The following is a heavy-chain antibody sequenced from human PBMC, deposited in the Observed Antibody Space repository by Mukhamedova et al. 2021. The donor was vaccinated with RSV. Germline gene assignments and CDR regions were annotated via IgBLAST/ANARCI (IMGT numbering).Heavy chain of an antibody. CDR3: ARVVIAVAGTWGDY. CDR2: ISSSSSYT. J-gene: IGHJ4*02. Sequence: APGKGLEWVSYISSSSSYTNYADSVKGRFTISRDNAKNSLYLQMNSLRAEDTAVYYCARVVIAVAGTWGDYWGQGTLVTVSS. D-gene: IGHD6-19*01. V-gene: IGHV3-11*06.